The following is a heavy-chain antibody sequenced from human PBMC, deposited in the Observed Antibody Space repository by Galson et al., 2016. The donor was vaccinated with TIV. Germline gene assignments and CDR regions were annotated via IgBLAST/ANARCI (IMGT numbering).Heavy chain of an antibody. Sequence: QSGAEVKKPGESLKISCKGSGYSFTSYWIAWVRQMPGKGLEWMGIIYPGDSDTRNSPSFQGQVTFSADKSINTAYLQWSSLKASDTAMDYCARRGRYCSVATCYSAFDIWGQGTMVTVSS. CDR3: ARRGRYCSVATCYSAFDI. CDR1: GYSFTSYW. D-gene: IGHD2-15*01. J-gene: IGHJ3*02. CDR2: IYPGDSDT. V-gene: IGHV5-51*03.